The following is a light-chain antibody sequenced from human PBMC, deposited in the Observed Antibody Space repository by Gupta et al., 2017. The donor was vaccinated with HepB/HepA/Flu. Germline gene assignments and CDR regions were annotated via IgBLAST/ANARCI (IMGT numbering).Light chain of an antibody. CDR2: KVN. CDR1: SSDIGTYNL. V-gene: IGLV2-23*02. J-gene: IGLJ3*02. Sequence: QSALTPPASVSGSPGQSITISCTGTSSDIGTYNLVSWYQQYPGKAPKLVLYKVNERPSGISNRFSGSKSGNTASLTISGLQAEDEADYYCCSFTGSSSVMFGGGTKLTVL. CDR3: CSFTGSSSVM.